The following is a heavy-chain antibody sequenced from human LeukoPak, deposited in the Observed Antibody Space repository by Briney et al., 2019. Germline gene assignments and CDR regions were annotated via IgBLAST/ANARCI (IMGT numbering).Heavy chain of an antibody. Sequence: ASVTVSCKASGYTFTGYYMHWVRQAPGQGLEWMGWINPNSGGTNYAQKFQGRVTMTRDTSISTAYLELSSLRSDDTAVYYCARDLASAGRLYYFDYWGQGTLVTVSS. J-gene: IGHJ4*02. CDR2: INPNSGGT. V-gene: IGHV1-2*02. CDR1: GYTFTGYY. CDR3: ARDLASAGRLYYFDY. D-gene: IGHD6-13*01.